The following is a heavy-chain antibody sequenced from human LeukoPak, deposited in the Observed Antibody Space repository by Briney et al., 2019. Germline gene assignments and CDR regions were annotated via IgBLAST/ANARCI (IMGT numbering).Heavy chain of an antibody. CDR2: ISSSSSYI. Sequence: GGSLRLSCAASGFTFSGYSMNWVRQAPGKGLEWVSSISSSSSYIYYADSVKGRFTISRDNAKNSLYLQMNSLRAEDTAVYYCARSSAGSYNWFDPWGQGTLVTVSS. J-gene: IGHJ5*02. CDR1: GFTFSGYS. V-gene: IGHV3-21*01. D-gene: IGHD3-10*01. CDR3: ARSSAGSYNWFDP.